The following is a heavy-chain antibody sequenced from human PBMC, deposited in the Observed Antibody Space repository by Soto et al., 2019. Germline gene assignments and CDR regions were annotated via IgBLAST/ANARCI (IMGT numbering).Heavy chain of an antibody. J-gene: IGHJ4*02. V-gene: IGHV3-21*01. Sequence: EVQLVESGGGLVKPGGSLRLSCAASGFTFSSYSMNWVRQAPGKGLEWVSSISSSSSYIYYADSVKGRFTISSDNAKNSLYLQMNSLRAEDTAVYYCARGKGCSGGSCYFDYWGQGTLVNVSS. D-gene: IGHD2-15*01. CDR1: GFTFSSYS. CDR2: ISSSSSYI. CDR3: ARGKGCSGGSCYFDY.